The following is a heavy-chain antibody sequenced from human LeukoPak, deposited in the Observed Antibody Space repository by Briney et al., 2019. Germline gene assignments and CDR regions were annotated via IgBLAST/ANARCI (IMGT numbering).Heavy chain of an antibody. V-gene: IGHV3-21*01. CDR3: ARDRTMVRGRDY. Sequence: GGSLRLSCAASGFTFSSYGMNWVRQAPGKGLEWVSSISSSSSYIYYADSVKGRFTISRDNAKNSLYLQMNSLRAEDTAVYYCARDRTMVRGRDYWGQGTLVTVSS. J-gene: IGHJ4*02. CDR2: ISSSSSYI. D-gene: IGHD3-10*01. CDR1: GFTFSSYG.